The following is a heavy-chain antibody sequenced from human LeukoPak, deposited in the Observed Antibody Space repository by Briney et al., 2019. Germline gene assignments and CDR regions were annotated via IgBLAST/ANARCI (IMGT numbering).Heavy chain of an antibody. CDR2: IIPIFGTA. V-gene: IGHV1-69*05. CDR3: ARVGIASTGFDY. CDR1: GGTFSSYA. Sequence: ASVKVSCKASGGTFSSYAISWARQAPGQGLEWMGGIIPIFGTANYAQKFQGRVTITTDESTSTAYMELSSLRSEDTAVYYCARVGIASTGFDYWGQGTLVTVSS. D-gene: IGHD6-13*01. J-gene: IGHJ4*02.